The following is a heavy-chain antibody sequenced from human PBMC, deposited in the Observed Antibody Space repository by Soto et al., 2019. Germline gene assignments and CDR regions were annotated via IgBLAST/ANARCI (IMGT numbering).Heavy chain of an antibody. CDR1: GGSISGAAYY. D-gene: IGHD3-16*01. J-gene: IGHJ5*02. V-gene: IGHV4-31*03. CDR2: IYYTGTT. Sequence: QVQLQESGPGLLKPSQTLSLTCTVSGGSISGAAYYWSWIRHLPGKGLEWIGYIYYTGTTYYRPSLESRVTISLDTSKNQSSLKLTSVTAADTAVYYCARDTGFYGGYNGFDPWGQGTLVTVSS. CDR3: ARDTGFYGGYNGFDP.